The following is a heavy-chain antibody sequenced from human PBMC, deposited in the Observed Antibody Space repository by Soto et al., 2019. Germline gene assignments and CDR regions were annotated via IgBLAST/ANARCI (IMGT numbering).Heavy chain of an antibody. V-gene: IGHV1-69*13. CDR3: AGDRAYCGGDCYLTPFDP. J-gene: IGHJ5*02. D-gene: IGHD2-21*02. Sequence: GASVKVSCKASGGTFSSYAISWVRQAPGQGLEWMGGIIPIFGTANYAQKFQGRVTITADESTSTAYMELSSLRSEDTAVYYRAGDRAYCGGDCYLTPFDPWGQGTLVTVSS. CDR2: IIPIFGTA. CDR1: GGTFSSYA.